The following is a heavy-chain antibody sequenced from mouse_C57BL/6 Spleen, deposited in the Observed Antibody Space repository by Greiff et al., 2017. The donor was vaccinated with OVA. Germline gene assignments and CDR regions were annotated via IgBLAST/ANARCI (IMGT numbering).Heavy chain of an antibody. CDR3: AREAVVATGDFDY. CDR1: GFTFSSYA. Sequence: EVQRVESGGGLVKPGGSLKLSCAASGFTFSSYAMSWVRQTPEKRLEWVATISDGGSYTYYPDNVKGRFTISRDNAKNNLYLQMSHLKSEDTAMYYCAREAVVATGDFDYWGQGTTLTVSS. J-gene: IGHJ2*01. D-gene: IGHD1-1*01. CDR2: ISDGGSYT. V-gene: IGHV5-4*01.